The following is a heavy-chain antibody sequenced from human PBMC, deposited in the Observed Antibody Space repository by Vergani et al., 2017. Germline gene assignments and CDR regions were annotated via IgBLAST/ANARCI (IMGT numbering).Heavy chain of an antibody. Sequence: QVQLQQWGAGLLKPSETLSLTCAVYGGSFSGYYWSWIRQPPGKGLEWIGEINHSGSTNYNPSLKSRVTISVDTSKNKFSLKLSSVTAADTAVYYCARVNIRLLELNRSQVGNXFDPWGQGTLVTVSS. V-gene: IGHV4-34*01. CDR3: ARVNIRLLELNRSQVGNXFDP. D-gene: IGHD3-3*01. CDR2: INHSGST. CDR1: GGSFSGYY. J-gene: IGHJ5*02.